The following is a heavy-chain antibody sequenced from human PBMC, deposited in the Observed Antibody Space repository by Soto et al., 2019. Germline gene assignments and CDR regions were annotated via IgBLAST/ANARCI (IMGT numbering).Heavy chain of an antibody. Sequence: EVQLLESGGGLVQPGGSLRLSCAASGFTFSSYAMSWVRQAPGKGLEWVSVISGSGCSTYYADSVKGRFTISRDNSKITPYLQMNGLRAEDTAVYYCARRSRGWYFDYWGQRTLVTVSS. CDR3: ARRSRGWYFDY. CDR1: GFTFSSYA. V-gene: IGHV3-23*01. D-gene: IGHD6-19*01. CDR2: ISGSGCST. J-gene: IGHJ4*02.